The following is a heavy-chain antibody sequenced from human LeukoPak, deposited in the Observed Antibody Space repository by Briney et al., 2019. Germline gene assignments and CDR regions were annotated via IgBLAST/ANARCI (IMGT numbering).Heavy chain of an antibody. CDR3: ARAPATNEWRCMDY. CDR1: GFTFSNYW. V-gene: IGHV3-7*01. J-gene: IGHJ4*02. Sequence: GGSLRLSCVASGFTFSNYWMGWVRQAPGKGLEWVANIKQDGSEKRYVDPVKGRFTISRDNAKNSLHLQMNSLRAEDTAVYYCARAPATNEWRCMDYWGQGTLVTVSS. CDR2: IKQDGSEK. D-gene: IGHD2-8*02.